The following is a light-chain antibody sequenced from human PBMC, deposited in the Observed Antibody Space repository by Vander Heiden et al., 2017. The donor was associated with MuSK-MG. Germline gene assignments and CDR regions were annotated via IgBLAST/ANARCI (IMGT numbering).Light chain of an antibody. V-gene: IGLV3-1*01. CDR3: QAWDSSIYVV. Sequence: SYELTQPPSVSVSPGTTASITCSGDTLVDNYACLYQQKPGQSPVLVIYQDSKRPSGIPERFSGSNSGNTATLTISGTQAMDEADYYCQAWDSSIYVVFGGGTKLTVL. J-gene: IGLJ2*01. CDR1: TLVDNY. CDR2: QDS.